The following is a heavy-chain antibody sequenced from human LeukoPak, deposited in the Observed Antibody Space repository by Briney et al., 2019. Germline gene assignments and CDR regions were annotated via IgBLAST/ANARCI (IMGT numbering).Heavy chain of an antibody. CDR1: GYTFGSYG. J-gene: IGHJ5*02. V-gene: IGHV1-18*01. D-gene: IGHD6-19*01. CDR2: ISPYNGNT. CDR3: ARDSASVWPGSSGWSNWFDP. Sequence: ASVKVSCKASGYTFGSYGVSWVRQAPAQGLEWMAWISPYNGNTNYAQKFQGRVTMTTDTSTSTAYMELRSLRADDTAVYYCARDSASVWPGSSGWSNWFDPWGQGTLVTVSS.